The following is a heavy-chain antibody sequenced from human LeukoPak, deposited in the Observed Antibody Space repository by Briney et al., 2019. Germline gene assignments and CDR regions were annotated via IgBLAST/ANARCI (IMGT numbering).Heavy chain of an antibody. CDR2: ISWNSGSI. J-gene: IGHJ4*02. Sequence: HPGGSLRLSCAASGFTFDDYAMHWVRHAPGKGLEWVSGISWNSGSIVYADSVKGRFTISRDNAKNSLYLQMNSLRAEDTALYYCAKGIVATGGQPDYWGQGTLVTVSS. D-gene: IGHD5-12*01. CDR3: AKGIVATGGQPDY. CDR1: GFTFDDYA. V-gene: IGHV3-9*01.